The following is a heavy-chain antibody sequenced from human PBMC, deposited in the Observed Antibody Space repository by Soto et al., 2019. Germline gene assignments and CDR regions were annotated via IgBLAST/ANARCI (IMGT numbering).Heavy chain of an antibody. V-gene: IGHV3-23*01. CDR2: ISGSGGST. CDR3: ANNIAAAGTYYYYGMDV. CDR1: GFTFSSYA. D-gene: IGHD6-13*01. J-gene: IGHJ6*02. Sequence: GSLRLSCAASGFTFSSYAMSWVRQAPGKGLEWVSAISGSGGSTYYADSVKGRFTISRDNSKNTLYLQMNSLRAEDTAVYYCANNIAAAGTYYYYGMDVCGQGTTVTVS.